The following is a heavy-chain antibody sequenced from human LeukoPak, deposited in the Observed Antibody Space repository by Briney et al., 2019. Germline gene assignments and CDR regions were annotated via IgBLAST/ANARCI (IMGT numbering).Heavy chain of an antibody. CDR3: AKDGDYDILTGPVAPY. J-gene: IGHJ4*02. Sequence: PGGSLRLSCAASGFTVSSNYMSWVRQAPGKGLEWVSVIYNYGTTYYADSVKGRFAISRDNSKNTLYLQMNSLRAEDTAVYYCAKDGDYDILTGPVAPYWGQGTLVTVSS. D-gene: IGHD3-9*01. CDR2: IYNYGTT. CDR1: GFTVSSNY. V-gene: IGHV3-53*01.